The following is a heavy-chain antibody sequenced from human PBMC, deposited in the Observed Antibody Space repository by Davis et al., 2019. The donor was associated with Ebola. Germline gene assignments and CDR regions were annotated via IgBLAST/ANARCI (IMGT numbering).Heavy chain of an antibody. CDR1: GDSVSTAG. V-gene: IGHV6-1*01. J-gene: IGHJ5*02. D-gene: IGHD5-12*01. CDR2: TYYNSKWYN. Sequence: HSQTLSLTCAIPGDSVSTAGWNWIRQSPSRGLEWLGRTYYNSKWYNDYAESVKSRISINADTSKNQFSLQLNSVTPEDTAVYYCARGWLRGWFDPWGQGTQVTVSS. CDR3: ARGWLRGWFDP.